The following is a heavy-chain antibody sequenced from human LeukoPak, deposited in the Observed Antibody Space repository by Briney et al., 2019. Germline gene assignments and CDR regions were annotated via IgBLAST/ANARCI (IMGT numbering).Heavy chain of an antibody. CDR3: ASHTMVRGVIRVY. D-gene: IGHD3-10*01. V-gene: IGHV3-21*01. CDR2: ISSSSSYI. CDR1: GFTFSSYS. J-gene: IGHJ4*02. Sequence: GGSLRLSCAASGFTFSSYSMNWVRQAPGKGLEWVSSISSSSSYIYYADSVKGRFTISRDNAKNSLYLQMNSLRAEDTAVYYCASHTMVRGVIRVYWGQGTLVTVSS.